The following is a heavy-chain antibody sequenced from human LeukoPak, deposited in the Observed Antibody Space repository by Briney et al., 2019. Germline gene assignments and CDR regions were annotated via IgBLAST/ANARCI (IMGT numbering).Heavy chain of an antibody. Sequence: GGSLRLSCAASGCTFSSYAMSRVRQAPGKGVGWVSAISGSGGSTYYADSVKGRFTISRDNSKNTLYLQMNSLRAEDTAVYYGAKETLAVTSYFDYWGQGTLVTVSS. CDR3: AKETLAVTSYFDY. CDR2: ISGSGGST. CDR1: GCTFSSYA. D-gene: IGHD4-17*01. J-gene: IGHJ4*02. V-gene: IGHV3-23*01.